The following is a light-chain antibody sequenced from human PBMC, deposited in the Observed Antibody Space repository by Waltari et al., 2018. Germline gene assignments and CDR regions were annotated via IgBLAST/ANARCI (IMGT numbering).Light chain of an antibody. J-gene: IGLJ3*02. CDR2: RSD. CDR1: TSNIGRNS. CDR3: AAWDDSLNAWI. V-gene: IGLV1-44*01. Sequence: QSLLTQPPSISGAPGQRVTISCSGGTSNIGRNSVNWYEQVPGTAPKRLIFRSDQSPSGVSDRFSGSKSGTSASLTITGLLSADETDYICAAWDDSLNAWIFGGGTRLTVL.